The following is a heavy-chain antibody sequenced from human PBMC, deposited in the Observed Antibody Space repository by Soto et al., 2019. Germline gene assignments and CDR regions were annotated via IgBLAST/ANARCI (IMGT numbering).Heavy chain of an antibody. V-gene: IGHV1-18*01. J-gene: IGHJ6*02. CDR2: ISAYNGNT. CDR1: GYTFTSYG. D-gene: IGHD2-2*01. Sequence: QVQLVQSGAEVKKPGASVKVSCKASGYTFTSYGISWVRQAPGQGLEWMGWISAYNGNTNYAQKLQGRVTMTTDTSTSTAYMELRSLRSDDTAVYYCARALGYCSSTSCQYYYYYGMDVWGQGTTVTVSS. CDR3: ARALGYCSSTSCQYYYYYGMDV.